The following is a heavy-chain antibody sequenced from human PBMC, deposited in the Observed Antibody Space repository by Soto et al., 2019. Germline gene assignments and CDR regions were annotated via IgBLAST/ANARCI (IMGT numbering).Heavy chain of an antibody. V-gene: IGHV3-23*01. J-gene: IGHJ6*02. Sequence: GGSLRLSCAASGFTFSSYAMSWVRQAPGKGLEWVSAISGSGGSTYYADSVKGRFTISRDNSKNTLYLQMNSLRAEDTAVYYCAKSPFFTQNSGSYSELNVWGQGTTVTVSS. CDR2: ISGSGGST. D-gene: IGHD1-26*01. CDR3: AKSPFFTQNSGSYSELNV. CDR1: GFTFSSYA.